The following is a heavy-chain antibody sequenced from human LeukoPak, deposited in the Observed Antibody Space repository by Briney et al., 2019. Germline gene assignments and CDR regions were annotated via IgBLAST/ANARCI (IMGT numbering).Heavy chain of an antibody. Sequence: SETLSLTCAVYRGSFSGYYWSWIRQPPGKGLEWIGEIKHRGSTNYNLSLKSRVTISVDTSKNQFSLKLSSVTAADTAVYYCARLVNPNIGLEFSSGYFFDYWGQGTLVAVSS. CDR1: RGSFSGYY. CDR2: IKHRGST. D-gene: IGHD3-22*01. CDR3: ARLVNPNIGLEFSSGYFFDY. J-gene: IGHJ4*02. V-gene: IGHV4-34*01.